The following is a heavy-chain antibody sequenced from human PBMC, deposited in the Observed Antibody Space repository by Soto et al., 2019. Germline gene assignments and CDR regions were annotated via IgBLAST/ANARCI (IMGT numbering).Heavy chain of an antibody. D-gene: IGHD1-26*01. J-gene: IGHJ5*01. CDR1: GDSVSSSSVT. CDR3: VRLIGNSWLDF. Sequence: SQTLSLTCDISGDSVSSSSVTCNWIRQSPSRGLEWLGRTYYRSRWYNDYAESVKSRIIINPDTSKNQFSLHLNSVIPDDTAVYYCVRLIGNSWLDFWGQGTLVTVSS. CDR2: TYYRSRWYN. V-gene: IGHV6-1*01.